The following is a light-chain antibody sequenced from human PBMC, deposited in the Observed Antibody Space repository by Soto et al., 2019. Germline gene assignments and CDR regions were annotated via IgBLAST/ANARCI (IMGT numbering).Light chain of an antibody. CDR1: QSVSSN. CDR3: QEYNTWPWT. Sequence: EIVLTMSAAPLSGSTEERAPLSCSSSQSVSSNLAWYQQKPGQAPRVLIYGASTRATGIPARFTGSGSGTEFILTITSLQSEDSAVYYCQEYNTWPWTFGQGTKVDIK. CDR2: GAS. V-gene: IGKV3-15*01. J-gene: IGKJ1*01.